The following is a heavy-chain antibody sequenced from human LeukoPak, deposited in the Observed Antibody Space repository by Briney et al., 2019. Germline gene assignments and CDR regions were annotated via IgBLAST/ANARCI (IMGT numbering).Heavy chain of an antibody. V-gene: IGHV3-15*01. CDR1: QFTFTNAW. J-gene: IGHJ4*02. CDR2: IKSKTDGGTT. Sequence: KAGGSLRLSCEVSQFTFTNAWMSWVRQAPGTGLEWVGRIKSKTDGGTTDYAAPVEGRFTISRDDSKNTLYLQMNSLRTQDTAVYYCATSRVSDCSGSCYRSFDYWGQGTLVIVSS. D-gene: IGHD2-15*01. CDR3: ATSRVSDCSGSCYRSFDY.